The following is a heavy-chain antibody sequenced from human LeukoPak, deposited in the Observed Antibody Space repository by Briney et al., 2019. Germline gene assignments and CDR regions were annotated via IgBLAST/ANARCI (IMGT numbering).Heavy chain of an antibody. CDR1: GGSISSYY. Sequence: PSETLSLTCTVSGGSISSYYWSWIRQPPGMGLEWIGYIYYSGSTNYNPSLKSRVTISVDTSKNQFSLKLSSVTAADTAVYYCAREVAPYDSSGYYLRKGAFDIWGQGTMVTVSS. D-gene: IGHD3-22*01. J-gene: IGHJ3*02. V-gene: IGHV4-59*01. CDR3: AREVAPYDSSGYYLRKGAFDI. CDR2: IYYSGST.